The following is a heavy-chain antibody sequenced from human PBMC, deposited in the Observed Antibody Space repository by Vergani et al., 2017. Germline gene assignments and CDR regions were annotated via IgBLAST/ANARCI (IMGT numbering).Heavy chain of an antibody. Sequence: EVQLLESGGDLVQPGGSLRLSCTASGFIFSTYAMSWVRQAPGKGLEWVSGISASGAPKYYADSVKGRVTISRENSKNTLYLQMNSLRVEDTAVYYCARAYGRYDRFDYWGQRTLVTVSS. CDR2: ISASGAPK. CDR3: ARAYGRYDRFDY. D-gene: IGHD3-16*01. V-gene: IGHV3-23*01. CDR1: GFIFSTYA. J-gene: IGHJ4*01.